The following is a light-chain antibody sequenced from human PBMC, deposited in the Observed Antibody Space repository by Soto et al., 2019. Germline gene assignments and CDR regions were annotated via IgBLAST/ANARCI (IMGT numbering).Light chain of an antibody. CDR2: GAS. CDR1: QSVSSN. CDR3: QQYNNWMWT. V-gene: IGKV3-15*01. Sequence: EIVMTQSPAILSVSPGERATLSCRASQSVSSNLAWYQQKPGQAPRLLIYGASTRATGIPARFSGSGSGTEFTLTISSLQSEDFAVYYCQQYNNWMWTFGQGTKVDI. J-gene: IGKJ1*01.